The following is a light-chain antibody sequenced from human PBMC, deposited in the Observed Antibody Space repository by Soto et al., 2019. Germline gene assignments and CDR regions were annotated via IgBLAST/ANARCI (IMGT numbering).Light chain of an antibody. Sequence: DIVLTQSPGTLSLSPGETATLSCRASQRITSSFLTWYQQRPGQAPRLLIYGASNRATGIPDRFSGGGSRTDFTLTISRLEPEDYAVFYCQHHGSSLTWTFGQGTKVEIK. V-gene: IGKV3-20*01. CDR2: GAS. CDR3: QHHGSSLTWT. CDR1: QRITSSF. J-gene: IGKJ1*01.